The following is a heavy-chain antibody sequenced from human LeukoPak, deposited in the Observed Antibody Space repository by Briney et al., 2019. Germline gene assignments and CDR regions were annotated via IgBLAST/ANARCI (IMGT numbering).Heavy chain of an antibody. CDR3: AKFPTHSSGWYFDY. Sequence: GGSLRLSCAASGFTFSSYSMNWVRQAPGKGLEWVSSISSSSSYIYYADSVEGRFTISRDNSENTLYLQMNSLRAEDTAVYYCAKFPTHSSGWYFDYWGQGTLVTVSS. CDR2: ISSSSSYI. J-gene: IGHJ4*02. D-gene: IGHD6-19*01. V-gene: IGHV3-21*04. CDR1: GFTFSSYS.